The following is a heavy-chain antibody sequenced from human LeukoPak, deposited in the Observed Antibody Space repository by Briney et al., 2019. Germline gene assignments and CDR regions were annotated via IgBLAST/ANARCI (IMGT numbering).Heavy chain of an antibody. D-gene: IGHD3-3*01. Sequence: GGSLRLSCAVSGFIVSDYYMYWVRQAPGNSLEWVSVIYTGGRTLYADSVRGRVTISRDSPKNTLYLQMDSLRAEDTAIYYCARDSSDFGDALDIWGQGAMVTVSS. CDR1: GFIVSDYY. V-gene: IGHV3-53*01. CDR3: ARDSSDFGDALDI. J-gene: IGHJ3*02. CDR2: IYTGGRT.